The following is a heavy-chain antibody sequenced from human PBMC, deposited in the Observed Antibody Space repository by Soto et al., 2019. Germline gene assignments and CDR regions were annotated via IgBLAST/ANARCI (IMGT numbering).Heavy chain of an antibody. Sequence: GGSLRLSCAASGFTFSSYAMSWVRQAPGKGLEWVSAISGSGGSTYYADSVKGRFTISRDNSKNTLYLQMNSLRAEDTAVYYCAKVGGRWIQLWPWYFDLWGRGTLVTVSS. CDR1: GFTFSSYA. CDR3: AKVGGRWIQLWPWYFDL. V-gene: IGHV3-23*01. D-gene: IGHD5-18*01. J-gene: IGHJ2*01. CDR2: ISGSGGST.